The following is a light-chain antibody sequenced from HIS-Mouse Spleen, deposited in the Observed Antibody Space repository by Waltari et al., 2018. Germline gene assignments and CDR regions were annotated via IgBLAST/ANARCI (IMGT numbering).Light chain of an antibody. CDR2: DVS. CDR3: SSYTSSSTYV. Sequence: QSALTQPASVSVSPGQSITISCTGTSRHVGGYNYVSWYQQHPGKAPKLMIYDVSNRPSGVSNRFSGSKSGNTASLTISGLQAEDEADYYCSSYTSSSTYVFGTGTKVTVL. CDR1: SRHVGGYNY. J-gene: IGLJ1*01. V-gene: IGLV2-14*03.